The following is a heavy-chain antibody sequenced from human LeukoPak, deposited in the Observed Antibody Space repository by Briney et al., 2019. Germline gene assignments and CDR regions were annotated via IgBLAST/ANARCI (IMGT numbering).Heavy chain of an antibody. Sequence: SVKVSCKASGGTFSKYTICWVRQRPGQGLEWMGGITPLFGTANYAQKFQGRVTITADESASTAYMELSSLRSEDTAVYYCARDSSDTRSLIAHWGQGTLVTVSS. CDR1: GGTFSKYT. CDR3: ARDSSDTRSLIAH. J-gene: IGHJ1*01. CDR2: ITPLFGTA. V-gene: IGHV1-69*13. D-gene: IGHD5-18*01.